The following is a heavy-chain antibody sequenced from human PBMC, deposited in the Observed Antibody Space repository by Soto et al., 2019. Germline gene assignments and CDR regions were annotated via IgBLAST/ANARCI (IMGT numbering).Heavy chain of an antibody. CDR2: ISSSSSYI. CDR3: ARDQWAKYSKYDGNYNWFDP. D-gene: IGHD4-4*01. Sequence: GGSLRLSCAASGFTFSSYSMNWVRQAPGKGLEWVSSISSSSSYIYYADSVKGRFTISRDNAKNSLYLQMNSLRAEDTAVYYCARDQWAKYSKYDGNYNWFDPWGQGTLVTVSS. V-gene: IGHV3-21*01. CDR1: GFTFSSYS. J-gene: IGHJ5*02.